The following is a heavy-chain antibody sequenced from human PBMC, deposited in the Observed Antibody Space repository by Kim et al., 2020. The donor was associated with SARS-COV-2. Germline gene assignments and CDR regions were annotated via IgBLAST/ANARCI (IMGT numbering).Heavy chain of an antibody. CDR2: NT. Sequence: NTSYSGKFQDRVTITRDTSASTAYMELSSLRSEDTAVYYCEVASGPYDFWGQGTLVTVSS. D-gene: IGHD5-12*01. V-gene: IGHV1-3*01. J-gene: IGHJ4*02. CDR3: EVASGPYDF.